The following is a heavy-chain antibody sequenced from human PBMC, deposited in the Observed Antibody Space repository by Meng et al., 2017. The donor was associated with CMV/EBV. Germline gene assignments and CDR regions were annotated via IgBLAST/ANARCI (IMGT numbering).Heavy chain of an antibody. Sequence: GSFGGYYWSWIRQPPGKGLEWIGEINHSGSTNYNPSLKSRVTISVDTSKNQFSLKLSSVTAADTAVYYCARSSPLRFLEFLPPFRPNWGQGTLVTVSS. CDR2: INHSGST. CDR3: ARSSPLRFLEFLPPFRPN. CDR1: GSFGGYY. D-gene: IGHD3-3*01. J-gene: IGHJ4*02. V-gene: IGHV4-34*01.